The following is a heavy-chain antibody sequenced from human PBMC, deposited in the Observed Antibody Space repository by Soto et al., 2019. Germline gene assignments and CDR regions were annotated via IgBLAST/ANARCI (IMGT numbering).Heavy chain of an antibody. CDR2: IIPIFGTA. CDR3: ARAVTSYYYGSGSYTYYFDY. CDR1: GGTVSSYA. J-gene: IGHJ4*02. Sequence: QVQLVQSGAEVKKPGSSVKVSCKASGGTVSSYAISWVRQAPGQGLEWMGGIIPIFGTANYAQKFQGRVTITADKSTSTAYMELSSLRSEDTAVYYCARAVTSYYYGSGSYTYYFDYWGQGTLVTVSS. V-gene: IGHV1-69*06. D-gene: IGHD3-10*01.